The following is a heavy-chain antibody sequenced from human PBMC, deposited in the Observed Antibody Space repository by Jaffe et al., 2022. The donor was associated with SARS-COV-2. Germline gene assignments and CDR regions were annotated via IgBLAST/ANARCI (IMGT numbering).Heavy chain of an antibody. CDR3: ARVYGGNSFFRSPQAFWYFDL. D-gene: IGHD2-21*02. CDR2: IYHSGST. Sequence: QLQLQESGSGLVKPSQTLSLTCAVSGGSISSGGYSWSWIRQPPGKGLEWIGYIYHSGSTYYNPSLKSRVTISVDRSKNQFSLKLSSVTAADTAVYYCARVYGGNSFFRSPQAFWYFDLWGRGTLVTVSS. CDR1: GGSISSGGYS. V-gene: IGHV4-30-2*01. J-gene: IGHJ2*01.